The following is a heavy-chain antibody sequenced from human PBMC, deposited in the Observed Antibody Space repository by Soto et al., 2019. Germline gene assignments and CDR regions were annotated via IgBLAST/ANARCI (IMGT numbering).Heavy chain of an antibody. Sequence: GGSLRLSCAASGFSFSSYSMNWVRQAPGQGLEWVSYISSSSSTKYYADSVKGRFTISRDNAKNSLYLQMNSLRAEDTAVYYCARIGSGPVGYWGQGTLVTVS. D-gene: IGHD3-10*01. J-gene: IGHJ4*02. V-gene: IGHV3-48*01. CDR1: GFSFSSYS. CDR2: ISSSSSTK. CDR3: ARIGSGPVGY.